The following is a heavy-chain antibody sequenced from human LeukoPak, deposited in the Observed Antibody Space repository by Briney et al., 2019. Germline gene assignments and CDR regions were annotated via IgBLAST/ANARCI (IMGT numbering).Heavy chain of an antibody. D-gene: IGHD4-17*01. CDR2: INWNGGST. CDR3: AREGMTTVTTGNFYYYMDV. Sequence: GGSLRLSCAASEFTFDHYAMNWVRQAPGKGLEWVPGINWNGGSTGYADSVKGRFTISRDNAKNSLYLQMNSLRAEDTALYYCAREGMTTVTTGNFYYYMDVWGKGTTVTVSS. CDR1: EFTFDHYA. V-gene: IGHV3-20*04. J-gene: IGHJ6*03.